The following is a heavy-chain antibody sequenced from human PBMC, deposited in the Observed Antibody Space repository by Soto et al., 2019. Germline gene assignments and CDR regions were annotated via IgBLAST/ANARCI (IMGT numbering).Heavy chain of an antibody. CDR3: AREARKEWAYGGDWLFQH. D-gene: IGHD2-21*02. CDR1: GGSFSGYY. V-gene: IGHV4-34*01. Sequence: QVQLQQSGAGLLKPSETLSLTCAVYGGSFSGYYWSWIRQPPGKGLEWTGEINHSGSTNYNPTLKRRVTMSVDTSKNQFSLKLSSVTAADTAVYYCAREARKEWAYGGDWLFQHWGQGTLVTVSS. J-gene: IGHJ1*01. CDR2: INHSGST.